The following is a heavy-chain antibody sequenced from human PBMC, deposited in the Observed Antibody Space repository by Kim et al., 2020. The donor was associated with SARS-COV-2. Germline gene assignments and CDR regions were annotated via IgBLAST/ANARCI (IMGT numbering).Heavy chain of an antibody. CDR1: GGSISSGGYY. V-gene: IGHV4-31*03. Sequence: SETLSLTCTVSGGSISSGGYYWSWIRQHPGKGLEWIGYIYYSGSTYYNPSLKSRVAISVDTSKNQFSLKLRSVTAADTAVYYCARDPGYYDCSGSEGDYWRQGTLVTVSS. J-gene: IGHJ4*02. D-gene: IGHD3-22*01. CDR2: IYYSGST. CDR3: ARDPGYYDCSGSEGDY.